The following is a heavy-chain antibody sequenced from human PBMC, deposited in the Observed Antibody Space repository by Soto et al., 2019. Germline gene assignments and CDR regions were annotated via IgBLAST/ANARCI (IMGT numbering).Heavy chain of an antibody. D-gene: IGHD2-2*01. CDR3: ARVIPGVEAWFDP. J-gene: IGHJ5*02. V-gene: IGHV1-2*02. Sequence: ASVKVSCKTSGYTFTNFDVNWVRQAAGQGLEWMGWINPQSGGTNYPQKFQGRVTMTRDTSLSTVYMTLIRLTSDDTAVYYCARVIPGVEAWFDPWGQGTLVTVSS. CDR1: GYTFTNFD. CDR2: INPQSGGT.